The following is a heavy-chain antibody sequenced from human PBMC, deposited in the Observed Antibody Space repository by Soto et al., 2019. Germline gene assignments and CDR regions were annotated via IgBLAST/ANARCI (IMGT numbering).Heavy chain of an antibody. V-gene: IGHV1-69*13. J-gene: IGHJ6*02. CDR2: IIPIFGTA. CDR1: GGTFSSYA. D-gene: IGHD1-7*01. Sequence: SVNVSCKDSGGTFSSYATSWVRQAPGQGLEWMGGIIPIFGTANYAQKFQGRVTITADESTSTAYMELSSLRSEDTAVYYCARDPVSAELNYYYYGMDVWGQGTTVTVS. CDR3: ARDPVSAELNYYYYGMDV.